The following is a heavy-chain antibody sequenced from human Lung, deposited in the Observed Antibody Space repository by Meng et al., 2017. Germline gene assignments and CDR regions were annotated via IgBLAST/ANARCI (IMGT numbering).Heavy chain of an antibody. CDR2: IRRKVYGGTT. Sequence: GESLKISCTASGFSLGDYTMSWVRQAPGKGLEWVGFIRRKVYGGTTEFAASVKGRFTISRDDFKSTVYLQMYSLRIEDTAVYFCSRSSMIDFDVWGQGTLVTVSS. CDR1: GFSLGDYT. CDR3: SRSSMIDFDV. J-gene: IGHJ4*02. D-gene: IGHD3-16*01. V-gene: IGHV3-49*04.